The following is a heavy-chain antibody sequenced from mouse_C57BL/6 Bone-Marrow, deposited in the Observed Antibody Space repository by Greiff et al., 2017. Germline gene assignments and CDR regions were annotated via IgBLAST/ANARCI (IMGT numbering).Heavy chain of an antibody. J-gene: IGHJ3*01. V-gene: IGHV5-4*01. CDR3: ARDTTMVTTGFAY. CDR2: ISDGGSYT. CDR1: GFTFSSYA. Sequence: EVQRVESGGGLVKPGGSLKLSCAASGFTFSSYAMSWVRQTPEKRLEWVATISDGGSYTYYPDNVKGRFTISRDNAKNNLYLQMSHLKSEDTAMYYCARDTTMVTTGFAYWGQGTLVTVSA. D-gene: IGHD2-2*01.